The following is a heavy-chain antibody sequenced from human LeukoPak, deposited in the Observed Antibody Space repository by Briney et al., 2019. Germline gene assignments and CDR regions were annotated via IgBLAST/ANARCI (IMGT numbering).Heavy chain of an antibody. D-gene: IGHD2-2*01. V-gene: IGHV1-18*01. CDR3: ARDQDIVVVPALSYYYYGMDV. CDR2: ISAYNGNT. CDR1: GYTFTSYG. J-gene: IGHJ6*02. Sequence: ASVKVSCKASGYTFTSYGISWVRQAPGQGLEWMGWISAYNGNTNYAQKLQGRVTMTTDTSTSTAYMELRSLRSDDTAVYYRARDQDIVVVPALSYYYYGMDVWGQGTTVTVSS.